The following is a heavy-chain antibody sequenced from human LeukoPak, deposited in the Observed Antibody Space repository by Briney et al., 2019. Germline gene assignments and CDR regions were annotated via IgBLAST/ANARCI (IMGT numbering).Heavy chain of an antibody. CDR3: AKDRVVVVTASTLFDY. Sequence: GGSLRLSCEASGFTFSRSDMIWVRQAPGKGLEWVSAISGSGGSTYYADSVKGRFTISRDNSKNTLYLQMNSLRAEDTAVYYCAKDRVVVVTASTLFDYWGQGTLVTVSS. J-gene: IGHJ4*02. CDR2: ISGSGGST. CDR1: GFTFSRSD. D-gene: IGHD2-21*02. V-gene: IGHV3-23*01.